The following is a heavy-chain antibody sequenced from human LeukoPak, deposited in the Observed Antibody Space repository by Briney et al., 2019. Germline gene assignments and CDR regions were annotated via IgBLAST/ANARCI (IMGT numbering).Heavy chain of an antibody. CDR2: MNPNSGNT. D-gene: IGHD2/OR15-2a*01. CDR3: ARAPTTSNSYYYYYMDV. Sequence: GASVKVSCKASGYTFTGYYMHWVRQATGQGLEWMGWMNPNSGNTGYAQKFQGRVTITRNTSISTAYMELSSLRSEDTAVYYCARAPTTSNSYYYYYMDVWGKGTTVTVSS. CDR1: GYTFTGYY. J-gene: IGHJ6*03. V-gene: IGHV1-8*03.